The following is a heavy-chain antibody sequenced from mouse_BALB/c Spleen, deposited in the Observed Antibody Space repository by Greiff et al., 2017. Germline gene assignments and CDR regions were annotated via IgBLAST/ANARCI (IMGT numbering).Heavy chain of an antibody. V-gene: IGHV1-77*01. CDR3: ANYYGSSYGYFDV. Sequence: QVQLKESGAELARPGASVKLSCKASGYTFTDYYINWVKQRTGQGLEWIGEIYPGSGNTYYNEKFKGKATLTADKSSSTAYMQLSSLTSEDSAVYVCANYYGSSYGYFDVWGAGTTVTVSS. D-gene: IGHD1-1*01. J-gene: IGHJ1*01. CDR2: IYPGSGNT. CDR1: GYTFTDYY.